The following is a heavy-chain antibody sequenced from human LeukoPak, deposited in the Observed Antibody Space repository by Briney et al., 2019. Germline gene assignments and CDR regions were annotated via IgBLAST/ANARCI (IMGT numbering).Heavy chain of an antibody. V-gene: IGHV3-7*05. J-gene: IGHJ4*02. CDR2: IKGDGSGK. Sequence: GGSLRLSCAASGFTFSGYWMSWVRQAPGKGLEWVANIKGDGSGKYYVDSVKGRFTISRDNAKNSLYLQMNSLRAEDTALYYCARDHGWASDYWGQGTLVTVSS. CDR3: ARDHGWASDY. CDR1: GFTFSGYW. D-gene: IGHD1-26*01.